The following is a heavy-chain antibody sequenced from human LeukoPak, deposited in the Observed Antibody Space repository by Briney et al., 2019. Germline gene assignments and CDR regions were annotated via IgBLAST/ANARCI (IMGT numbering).Heavy chain of an antibody. J-gene: IGHJ4*01. Sequence: SETLSLTCTVSGGSISSYYWSWIRQPPGKGLEWIGYIYYSGSTNYNPSLKSRVTISVDTSKNQFSLKLSSVTAADTAVYYCARSLGTTPYFDYWGQGALVTVSS. CDR3: ARSLGTTPYFDY. CDR2: IYYSGST. D-gene: IGHD1-26*01. CDR1: GGSISSYY. V-gene: IGHV4-59*01.